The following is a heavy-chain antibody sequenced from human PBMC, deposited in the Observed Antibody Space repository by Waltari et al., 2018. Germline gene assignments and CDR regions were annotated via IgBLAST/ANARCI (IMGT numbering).Heavy chain of an antibody. CDR2: INHSGST. Sequence: QVQLQQWGAGLLKPSETLSLTCAVYGGSFSGYYWSWIRQPPGKGLEWMGEINHSGSTNYNPSLKGRVTISVDTSKNQFSLKLSSVTAADTAVYYCARLGATVFDYWGQGTLVTVSS. V-gene: IGHV4-34*01. CDR3: ARLGATVFDY. J-gene: IGHJ4*02. CDR1: GGSFSGYY. D-gene: IGHD1-26*01.